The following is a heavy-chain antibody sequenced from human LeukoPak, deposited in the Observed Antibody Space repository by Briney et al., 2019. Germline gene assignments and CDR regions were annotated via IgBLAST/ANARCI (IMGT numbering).Heavy chain of an antibody. J-gene: IGHJ4*02. V-gene: IGHV3-7*01. CDR2: IKQDGSER. Sequence: GGSLRLSCAASGFTFSSYWMSWVRQAPGKGLEWVANIKQDGSERYYVDSVKGRFTISRDNAKNSLYLQMKSLRAEDTAVYYCASTSSGWYGYYFDYWGQGTLVTVSS. D-gene: IGHD6-19*01. CDR3: ASTSSGWYGYYFDY. CDR1: GFTFSSYW.